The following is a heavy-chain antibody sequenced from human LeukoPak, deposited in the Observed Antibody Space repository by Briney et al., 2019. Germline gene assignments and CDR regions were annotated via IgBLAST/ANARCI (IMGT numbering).Heavy chain of an antibody. J-gene: IGHJ6*03. CDR2: VYPSASDT. CDR3: ARHFYYDSRTYYKDYYYYYMDV. CDR1: GYTFSRYW. Sequence: GESLKISCKGSGYTFSRYWIGWVRQMPGKGLEWMGIVYPSASDTIYSPSFQGQVTISADRFIDTAYLQWSSLKASDTAMYYCARHFYYDSRTYYKDYYYYYMDVWGEGTSDTVTS. D-gene: IGHD3-10*01. V-gene: IGHV5-51*01.